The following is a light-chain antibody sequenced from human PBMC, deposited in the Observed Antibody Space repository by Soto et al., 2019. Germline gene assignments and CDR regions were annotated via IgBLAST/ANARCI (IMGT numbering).Light chain of an antibody. CDR2: DAS. Sequence: AIQLPNSPSSLSASVLYIFTISFRASQGISSALAWYQQKPGKAPKLLIYDASSLESGVPSRFSGSGSGTDFTLTISSLQPEDFATYYCQKFNNYPINCGKGQRRAIK. CDR3: QKFNNYPIN. J-gene: IGKJ5*01. V-gene: IGKV1D-13*01. CDR1: QGISSA.